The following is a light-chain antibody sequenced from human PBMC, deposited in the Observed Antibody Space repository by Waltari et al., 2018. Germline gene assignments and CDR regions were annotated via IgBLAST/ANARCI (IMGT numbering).Light chain of an antibody. CDR1: QSGLSSSNTKNY. Sequence: DIVMTQSPDSLTVSLGERATINCKSSQSGLSSSNTKNYLGWYQQKQGQPPKLLITWASTRESVVPDRFSGSGSGTDFTLTISSLQAEDVAVYYCQQCYTFPYTFGQGTKLEIK. CDR3: QQCYTFPYT. CDR2: WAS. J-gene: IGKJ2*01. V-gene: IGKV4-1*01.